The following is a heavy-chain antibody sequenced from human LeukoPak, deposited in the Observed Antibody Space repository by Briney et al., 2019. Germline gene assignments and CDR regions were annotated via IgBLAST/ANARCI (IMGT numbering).Heavy chain of an antibody. J-gene: IGHJ2*01. Sequence: SETLSLTCAVSGDSISTYYWSWMRQPPGEGLEWMGRMYNSASTNYNPPLKSRVTMSVDTSKNQLSLKLSSVPAADTAVYFCARDNGGDYWYSDIWGRGTLVTVSS. CDR1: GDSISTYY. CDR3: ARDNGGDYWYSDI. CDR2: MYNSAST. D-gene: IGHD2-21*01. V-gene: IGHV4-4*07.